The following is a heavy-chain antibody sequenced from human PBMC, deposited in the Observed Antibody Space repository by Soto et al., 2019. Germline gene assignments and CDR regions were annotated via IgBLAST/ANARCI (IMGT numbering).Heavy chain of an antibody. Sequence: PSETLSLTFAVYGGSFSGYYWSWIRQPPGKGLEWIGEINHSGSTNYNPSLKSRVTISVDTSKNQFSLKLSSVTAADTAVYYCARGLILDVWGQGTTVTVSS. J-gene: IGHJ6*02. CDR2: INHSGST. CDR1: GGSFSGYY. V-gene: IGHV4-34*01. CDR3: ARGLILDV.